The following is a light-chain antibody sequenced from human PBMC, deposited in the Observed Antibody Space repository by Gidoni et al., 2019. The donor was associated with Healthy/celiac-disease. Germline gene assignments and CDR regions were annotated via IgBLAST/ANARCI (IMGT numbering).Light chain of an antibody. CDR1: QSISSY. CDR2: AAS. V-gene: IGKV1-39*01. J-gene: IGKJ2*01. CDR3: QQSYSTPYT. Sequence: DIQMTQSPSSLSASVGDRVTITCRASQSISSYLNWYQQKPGKAPQLLIYAASSLQSGVPSRFSGSGSGTDFTLTISSLQPADFATYYCQQSYSTPYTFGQGTKLEIK.